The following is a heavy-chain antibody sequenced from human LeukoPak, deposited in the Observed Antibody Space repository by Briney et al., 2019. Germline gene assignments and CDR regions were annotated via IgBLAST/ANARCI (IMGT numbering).Heavy chain of an antibody. CDR1: GYTVTDCY. D-gene: IGHD1/OR15-1a*01. J-gene: IGHJ4*02. CDR3: AKASLQSLPNNGRYSHLPEH. Sequence: ASVKVSCKASGYTVTDCYKHWVQQAPGKGLEWMGRIDPEDGETKYSEKFQGRVTVTADTTTDTVFMELSGLTSEDTAVYYCAKASLQSLPNNGRYSHLPEHWGQGTLVTVSS. CDR2: IDPEDGET. V-gene: IGHV1-69-2*01.